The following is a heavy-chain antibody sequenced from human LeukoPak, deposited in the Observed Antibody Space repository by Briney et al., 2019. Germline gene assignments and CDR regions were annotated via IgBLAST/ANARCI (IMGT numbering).Heavy chain of an antibody. CDR1: GYTFTSYY. Sequence: GASVTVSCTASGYTFTSYYIHWVRQAPGQGLEWVGIINPSGGTTVYAQNFQGRVIMTRDTSTSTVHMDLSSLRSEDAAVYYCAREPRPVGATSFGYYFDYWGQGTLVTVSS. CDR2: INPSGGTT. V-gene: IGHV1-46*01. J-gene: IGHJ4*02. CDR3: AREPRPVGATSFGYYFDY. D-gene: IGHD1-26*01.